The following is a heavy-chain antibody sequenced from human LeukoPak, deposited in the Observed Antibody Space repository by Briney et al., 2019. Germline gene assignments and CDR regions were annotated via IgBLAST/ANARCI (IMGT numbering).Heavy chain of an antibody. J-gene: IGHJ4*02. V-gene: IGHV3-43*02. CDR3: SKDICRGLDRATRRDY. Sequence: GGVLRLSCAVSGFTFAEYAMHWVRKAPAQGLERVSLISGDSGSKYYADSVKGRITISRDDSKNPLYLQMNSLRTDDTAFYYCSKDICRGLDRATRRDYWRQETLHRVSS. D-gene: IGHD5-24*01. CDR1: GFTFAEYA. CDR2: ISGDSGSK.